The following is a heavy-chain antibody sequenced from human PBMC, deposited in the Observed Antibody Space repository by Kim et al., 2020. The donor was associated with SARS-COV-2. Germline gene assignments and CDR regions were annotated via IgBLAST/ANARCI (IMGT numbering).Heavy chain of an antibody. CDR3: AKDRGSYYDRGEYYFDY. CDR1: GFTFGDYA. D-gene: IGHD1-26*01. Sequence: GGSLRLSCAASGFTFGDYAMHWVRQAPGKGLEWVSGISWNSGSIGYADSVKGRFTISRDNAKNSLYLQMNSLRAEDTALYYCAKDRGSYYDRGEYYFDYWGQGTLVTVSS. J-gene: IGHJ4*02. V-gene: IGHV3-9*01. CDR2: ISWNSGSI.